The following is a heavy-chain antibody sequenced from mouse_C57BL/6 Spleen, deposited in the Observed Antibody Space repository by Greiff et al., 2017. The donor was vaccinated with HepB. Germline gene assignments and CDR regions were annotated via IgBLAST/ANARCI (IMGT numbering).Heavy chain of an antibody. Sequence: EESGPGLVKPSQSLSLTCSVTGYSITSGYYWNWIRQSPGNKLEWMGYISYDGSNNYNPSLKNRISITRDTSKNQFFLKLNSVTTEDTATYYCARWDDGYYVWYFDVWGTGTTVTVSS. J-gene: IGHJ1*03. CDR2: ISYDGSN. CDR1: GYSITSGYY. CDR3: ARWDDGYYVWYFDV. D-gene: IGHD2-3*01. V-gene: IGHV3-6*01.